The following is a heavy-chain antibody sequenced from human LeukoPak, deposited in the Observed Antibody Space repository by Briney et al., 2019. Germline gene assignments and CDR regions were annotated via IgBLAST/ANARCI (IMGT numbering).Heavy chain of an antibody. J-gene: IGHJ5*01. CDR2: ISSTSAYI. V-gene: IGHV3-21*01. CDR3: ARVAVSGPTGWFDS. D-gene: IGHD2-8*02. CDR1: GFALKSYS. Sequence: PGGSLRLSCAGSGFALKSYSLTWVRQAPGKGLEWVSSISSTSAYIHYADSVKGRFTISRDNVDNVVYLEMNSLGAEDTATYYCARVAVSGPTGWFDSWGQGTLVIVSS.